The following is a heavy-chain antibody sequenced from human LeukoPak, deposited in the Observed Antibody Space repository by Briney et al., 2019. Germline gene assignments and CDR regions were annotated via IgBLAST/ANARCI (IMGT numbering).Heavy chain of an antibody. D-gene: IGHD1-26*01. Sequence: PGGSLRLSCAVSGFTFSSYNMNWVRQAPGKGLEWVSSISSSSSYIYYADSVKGRFTISRDNAKNSLYLQMNSLRAEDTAVYYCARDAMGATLYARPDYWGQGTLVTVSS. CDR1: GFTFSSYN. V-gene: IGHV3-21*01. CDR3: ARDAMGATLYARPDY. CDR2: ISSSSSYI. J-gene: IGHJ4*02.